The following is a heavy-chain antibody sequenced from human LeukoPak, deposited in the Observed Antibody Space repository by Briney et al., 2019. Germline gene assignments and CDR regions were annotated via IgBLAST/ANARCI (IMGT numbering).Heavy chain of an antibody. CDR1: GGTFSSYA. CDR3: ARGGRRIVVVPAAKNSFDY. D-gene: IGHD2-2*01. Sequence: ASVKVSCKASGGTFSSYAISWVRQAPGQGLEWMGGIIPIFGTANYAQKFQGRVTITTDESTSTAYMELSSLRSEDTAVYYCARGGRRIVVVPAAKNSFDYWGQGTLVTVFS. V-gene: IGHV1-69*05. CDR2: IIPIFGTA. J-gene: IGHJ4*02.